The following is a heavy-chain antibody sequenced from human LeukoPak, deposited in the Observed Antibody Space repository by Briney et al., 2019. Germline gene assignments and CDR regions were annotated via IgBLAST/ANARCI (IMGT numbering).Heavy chain of an antibody. CDR2: IYYHENT. CDR1: GGSISSSSDY. CDR3: ARRAYSAAYWKHFDY. V-gene: IGHV4-39*01. Sequence: SETLSLTCTVSGGSISSSSDYWGWIRQAPGKGLEWIGSIYYHENTYYNSSLKSRVTISVDTSKNQFSLKLNSVTAADTAEYFCARRAYSAAYWKHFDYWGQGTLVTVSS. D-gene: IGHD1-1*01. J-gene: IGHJ4*02.